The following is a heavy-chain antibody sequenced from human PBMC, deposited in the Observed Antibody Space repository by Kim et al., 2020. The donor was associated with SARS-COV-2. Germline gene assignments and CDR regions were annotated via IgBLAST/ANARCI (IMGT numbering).Heavy chain of an antibody. V-gene: IGHV4-31*02. CDR3: ARDSEGGIAAAGTGWFDP. Sequence: KSRVTISVDTSKNQFSLKLSSVTAADTAVYYCARDSEGGIAAAGTGWFDPWGQGTLVTVSS. J-gene: IGHJ5*02. D-gene: IGHD6-13*01.